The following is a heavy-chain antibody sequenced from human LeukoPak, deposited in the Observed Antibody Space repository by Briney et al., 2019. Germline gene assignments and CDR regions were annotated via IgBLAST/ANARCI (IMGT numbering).Heavy chain of an antibody. CDR3: ARESPAFSGSYYYFEY. J-gene: IGHJ4*02. V-gene: IGHV4-34*01. D-gene: IGHD1-26*01. CDR2: INHSGST. CDR1: GGSFSGYY. Sequence: SETLSLTCAVYGGSFSGYYWSWIRQPPGKGLEWIGEINHSGSTNYNPSLKSRVTMSVDTSKNQFSLKLSSVTAADTAVYYCARESPAFSGSYYYFEYWGQGTLVTVSS.